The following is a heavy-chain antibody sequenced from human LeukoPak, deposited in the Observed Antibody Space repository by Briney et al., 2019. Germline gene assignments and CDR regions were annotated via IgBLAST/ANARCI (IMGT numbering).Heavy chain of an antibody. CDR1: GFTFSDFY. CDR2: ISSSGYTI. CDR3: ARVPNSAYDSHYFDS. Sequence: GGSLRLSCAASGFTFSDFYMSWIRQAPGKGLEWLSYISSSGYTIYYADSVQGRFTISRDNAKNSLYLQMNGLRAEDTAVYYCARVPNSAYDSHYFDSWGQGTLVTVSS. D-gene: IGHD5-12*01. V-gene: IGHV3-11*04. J-gene: IGHJ4*02.